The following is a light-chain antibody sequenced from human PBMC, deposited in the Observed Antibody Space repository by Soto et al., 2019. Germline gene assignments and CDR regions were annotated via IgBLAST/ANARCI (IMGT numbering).Light chain of an antibody. V-gene: IGKV3-15*01. CDR2: GAS. Sequence: EIVMTQSPATLSVSPGERASLSCRASQGISTNLAWYQQKPGQAPRLLIYGASTRATGIPARFSGSGSGTEFTLTISSPQSEDFAVYYCQQYDKWPLTFGPGTKVDIK. CDR1: QGISTN. CDR3: QQYDKWPLT. J-gene: IGKJ3*01.